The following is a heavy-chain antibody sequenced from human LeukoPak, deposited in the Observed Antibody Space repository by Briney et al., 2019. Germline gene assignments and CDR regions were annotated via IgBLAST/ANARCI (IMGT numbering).Heavy chain of an antibody. V-gene: IGHV5-51*01. J-gene: IGHJ6*03. CDR2: IYPGDSDT. CDR3: ARRVTVVVASRETRSADYYYYYMDV. CDR1: GYSFTSYW. Sequence: GESLKISCKGSGYSFTSYWIGWVRQMPGKGLEWMGIIYPGDSDTRYSPSFQGQVTISADKSISTAYLQWSSLKASDTAMYYCARRVTVVVASRETRSADYYYYYMDVWGKGTTVTVSS. D-gene: IGHD2-15*01.